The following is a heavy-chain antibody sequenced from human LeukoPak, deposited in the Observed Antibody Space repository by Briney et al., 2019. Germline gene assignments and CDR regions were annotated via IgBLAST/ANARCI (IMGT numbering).Heavy chain of an antibody. CDR3: ARDVFN. CDR1: GYTFTGYF. J-gene: IGHJ4*02. Sequence: GASVKVSCKASGYTFTGYFMHWVRQAPGQGLEWMGWINPNSGDANYAQKFQGRVTMTTDTSTSTVYMELRSLRSDDTAVYYCARDVFNWGQGTLVTVSS. V-gene: IGHV1-2*02. CDR2: INPNSGDA.